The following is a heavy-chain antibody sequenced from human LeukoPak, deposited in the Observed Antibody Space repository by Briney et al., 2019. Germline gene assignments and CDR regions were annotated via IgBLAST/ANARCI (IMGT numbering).Heavy chain of an antibody. Sequence: GGSLRLSCAASGFTVSSNYMSWVRQAPGKGLEWVSVIYSGGSTYYADSVKGRFTISRDNSKNTLYLQMNSLRAEDTAVYYCARDIMATAEASPDYWGQGTLVTVSS. CDR2: IYSGGST. V-gene: IGHV3-53*01. J-gene: IGHJ4*02. D-gene: IGHD5-24*01. CDR1: GFTVSSNY. CDR3: ARDIMATAEASPDY.